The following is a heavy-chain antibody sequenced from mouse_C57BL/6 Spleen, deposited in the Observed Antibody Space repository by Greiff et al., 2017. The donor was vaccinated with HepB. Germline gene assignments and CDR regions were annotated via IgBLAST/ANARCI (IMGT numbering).Heavy chain of an antibody. CDR3: ARNGGLTGPYYFDY. CDR1: GYAFSSSW. D-gene: IGHD4-1*01. J-gene: IGHJ2*01. Sequence: VKLVESGPELVKPGASVKISCKASGYAFSSSWMNWVKQRPGKGLEWIGRIYPGDGDTNYNGKFKGKATLTADKSSSTAYMQLSSLTSEDSAVYFCARNGGLTGPYYFDYWGQGTTLTVSS. V-gene: IGHV1-82*01. CDR2: IYPGDGDT.